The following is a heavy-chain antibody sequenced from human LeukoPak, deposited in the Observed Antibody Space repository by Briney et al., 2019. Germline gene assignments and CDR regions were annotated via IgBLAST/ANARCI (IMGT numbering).Heavy chain of an antibody. CDR1: GVTFSDYY. D-gene: IGHD3-3*01. V-gene: IGHV3-11*01. J-gene: IGHJ4*02. Sequence: PGGSLRLSCAASGVTFSDYYMSWIRQAPGKGVGWVSYISSSGSTIYYADSVKGRVTISRENAKNSLYLQMHSLRAEDTAVYYCARDRLRIFGVVTYMFDYWGQGTLVTVSS. CDR2: ISSSGSTI. CDR3: ARDRLRIFGVVTYMFDY.